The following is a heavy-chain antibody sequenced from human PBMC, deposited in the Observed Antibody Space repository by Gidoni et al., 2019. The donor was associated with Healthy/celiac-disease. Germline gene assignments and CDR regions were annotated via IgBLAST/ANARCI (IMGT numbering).Heavy chain of an antibody. CDR1: GGSISSSSYY. D-gene: IGHD2-15*01. J-gene: IGHJ4*02. CDR2: IHYSGST. V-gene: IGHV4-39*01. CDR3: ARDSGGSSTFDY. Sequence: QLQLQESGPGLVKPWETLSLTCTVSGGSISSSSYYWGWIRQPPGKGLEWIGSIHYSGSTYYKPSLKSRVTISVDTSKNQFSLNLSSVTAADTAVYYCARDSGGSSTFDYWGQGTLVTVSS.